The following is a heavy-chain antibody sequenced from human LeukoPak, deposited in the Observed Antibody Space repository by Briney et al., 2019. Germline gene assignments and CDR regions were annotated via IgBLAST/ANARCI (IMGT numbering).Heavy chain of an antibody. V-gene: IGHV3-23*01. CDR1: GFTFSSYA. Sequence: GGSLRLSCAASGFTFSSYAMSWVRQAPGKGLEWVSAISGSGGSTYYADSVKGRFTISRDNSKNTLYLQMNSLRAEDTAVYYWAKDRGGSTGAANCSAPWAREPRATVSS. J-gene: IGHJ5*02. D-gene: IGHD3-16*01. CDR2: ISGSGGST. CDR3: AKDRGGSTGAANCSAP.